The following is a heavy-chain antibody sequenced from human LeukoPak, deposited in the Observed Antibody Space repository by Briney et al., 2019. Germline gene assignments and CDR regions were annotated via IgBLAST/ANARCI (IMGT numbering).Heavy chain of an antibody. Sequence: SETLSLTCTVSGYSISSGYYWGWIRQPPGKGLEWIGSIYHSGSTYYNPSLKSRVTISVDTSKNQFSLKLSSVTAADTAVFYCARGPPVLRYFDWFRSPPYYFDYWGQGTLVTVSS. D-gene: IGHD3-9*01. V-gene: IGHV4-38-2*02. CDR1: GYSISSGYY. J-gene: IGHJ4*02. CDR2: IYHSGST. CDR3: ARGPPVLRYFDWFRSPPYYFDY.